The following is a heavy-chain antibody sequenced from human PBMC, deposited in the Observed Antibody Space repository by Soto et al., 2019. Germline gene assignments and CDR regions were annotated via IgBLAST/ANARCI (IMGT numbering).Heavy chain of an antibody. D-gene: IGHD6-6*01. Sequence: SETLSLTCTVSGGSISSSSYYWGWIRQPPGKGLKWIGSIYYSGSTYYNPSPKSRVTISVDTSKNQFSLKLSPVTAADTAVYYCARASIAVDYYYGMDVWGQGTTVTVSS. V-gene: IGHV4-39*01. CDR1: GGSISSSSYY. CDR2: IYYSGST. CDR3: ARASIAVDYYYGMDV. J-gene: IGHJ6*02.